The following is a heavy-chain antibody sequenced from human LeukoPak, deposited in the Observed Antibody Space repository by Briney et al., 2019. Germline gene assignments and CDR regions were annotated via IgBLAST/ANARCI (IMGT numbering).Heavy chain of an antibody. CDR1: GDSISSGGYY. D-gene: IGHD5-24*01. Sequence: PSQTLSLTCAVSGDSISSGGYYWSWIRQHPGKGLEWIGYIYYSGSTYYNPSLKSRVTISVDTSKNQFSLKLSSVTAADTAVYYCEGRGDDAFDIWGQGTMVTVSS. CDR3: EGRGDDAFDI. CDR2: IYYSGST. V-gene: IGHV4-31*11. J-gene: IGHJ3*02.